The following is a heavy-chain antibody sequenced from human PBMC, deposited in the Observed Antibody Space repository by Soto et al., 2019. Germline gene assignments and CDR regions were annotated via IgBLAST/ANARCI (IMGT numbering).Heavy chain of an antibody. CDR1: GGSVSSGSYY. CDR2: IYYSGST. CDR3: ASDVDTAMVGGFDY. Sequence: PSETLSLTCTVSGGSVSSGSYYWSWIRQPPGKGLEWIGYIYYSGSTNYNPSLKSRVTISVDTSKNQFSLKLSSVTAADTAVYYCASDVDTAMVGGFDYWGQGTLVTVSS. D-gene: IGHD5-18*01. V-gene: IGHV4-61*01. J-gene: IGHJ4*02.